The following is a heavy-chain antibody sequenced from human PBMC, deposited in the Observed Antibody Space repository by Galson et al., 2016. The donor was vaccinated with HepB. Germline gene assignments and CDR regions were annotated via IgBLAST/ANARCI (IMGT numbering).Heavy chain of an antibody. D-gene: IGHD2/OR15-2a*01. CDR2: INTGGDA. CDR1: VLTVSDTY. CDR3: AARPGRQYWTASLDF. J-gene: IGHJ4*02. V-gene: IGHV3-53*01. Sequence: SLRLSCAASVLTVSDTYMIWVRQAPGTALEWVSGINTGGDAYYADSVRGRFTISRDNSKNTLYLQMNNLRAEDAAIYYCAARPGRQYWTASLDFWGQGTLVTASS.